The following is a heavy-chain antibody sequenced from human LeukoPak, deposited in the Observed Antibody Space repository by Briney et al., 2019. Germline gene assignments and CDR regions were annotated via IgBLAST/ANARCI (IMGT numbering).Heavy chain of an antibody. CDR2: ISSSSSYI. CDR1: GFTFNSYS. D-gene: IGHD2-21*02. Sequence: GGSLRLSCAASGFTFNSYSMNWVRQAPGKGLEWVSSISSSSSYIYYADSVKGRFTISRDNAKNSLYLQMNSLRAEDTAVYYCARDLEVVTAMDYWGQGTLVTVSS. J-gene: IGHJ4*02. CDR3: ARDLEVVTAMDY. V-gene: IGHV3-21*01.